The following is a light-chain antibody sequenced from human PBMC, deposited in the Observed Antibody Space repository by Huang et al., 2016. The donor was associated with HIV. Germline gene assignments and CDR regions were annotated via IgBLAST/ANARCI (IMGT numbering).Light chain of an antibody. CDR1: QDITTY. CDR3: KQYDNLPPRVT. J-gene: IGKJ3*01. V-gene: IGKV1-33*01. Sequence: DIQMTQSPSSLSASVGDRVTITCQASQDITTYLNWSQQKPGKAPKLLIYDASNLEAGVPSRFSGSVSGTDFPFTISSLQPEDIATYYCKQYDNLPPRVTFGPGTKVDLK. CDR2: DAS.